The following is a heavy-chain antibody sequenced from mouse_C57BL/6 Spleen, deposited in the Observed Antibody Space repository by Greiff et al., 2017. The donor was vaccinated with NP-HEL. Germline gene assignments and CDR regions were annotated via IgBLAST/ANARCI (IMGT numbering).Heavy chain of an antibody. V-gene: IGHV5-17*01. CDR3: ARNWEGAMDY. CDR1: GFTFSDYG. J-gene: IGHJ4*01. D-gene: IGHD4-1*01. CDR2: ISSGSSTI. Sequence: EVNLVESGGGLVKPGGSLKLSCAASGFTFSDYGMHWVRQAPEKGLEWVAYISSGSSTIYYADTVKGRFTISRDNAKNTLFLQMTSLRSEDTAMYYCARNWEGAMDYWGQGTSVTVSS.